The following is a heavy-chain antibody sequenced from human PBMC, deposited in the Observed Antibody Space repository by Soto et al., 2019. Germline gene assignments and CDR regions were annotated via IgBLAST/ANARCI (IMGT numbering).Heavy chain of an antibody. D-gene: IGHD2-2*02. CDR1: GFTFSSYS. CDR2: ISSSSTI. Sequence: GGSLRLSCAASGFTFSSYSMNWVRQAPGKGLEWVSYISSSSTIYYSDSVKGRFNNSRDNAKNSLYLQMNSLRDEDTAVYYCARDQYCSSTSCYSPRDYYYGMDVWGQGTTVTVSS. V-gene: IGHV3-48*02. J-gene: IGHJ6*02. CDR3: ARDQYCSSTSCYSPRDYYYGMDV.